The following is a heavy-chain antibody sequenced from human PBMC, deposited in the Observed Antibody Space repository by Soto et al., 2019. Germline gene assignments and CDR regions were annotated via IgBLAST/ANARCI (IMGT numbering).Heavy chain of an antibody. CDR1: GVTFSNYN. CDR2: ISSSSTI. D-gene: IGHD3-10*01. CDR3: ARYGLGSSSFDY. V-gene: IGHV3-48*01. Sequence: GGSLRLSCAASGVTFSNYNMNWVRQAPGKGLEWVSYISSSSTIYYADSVKGRFTISRDNAKNSLYLQMNSLRAEDTAVYYCARYGLGSSSFDYWGQGALVTVSS. J-gene: IGHJ4*02.